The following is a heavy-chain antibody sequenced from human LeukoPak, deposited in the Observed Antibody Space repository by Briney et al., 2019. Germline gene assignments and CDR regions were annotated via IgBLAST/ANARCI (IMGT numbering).Heavy chain of an antibody. V-gene: IGHV3-48*04. D-gene: IGHD2-15*01. CDR2: ISSSSSTT. Sequence: PGGSLRLSCAASGFTFSSYSMNWVRQAPGKGLEWVSYISSSSSTTYYADSVKGRFTISRDNAKNSLYLQMNSLRAEDTAVYYCAREGCSGGSCYSGVNWFDPWGQGTLVTVSS. CDR3: AREGCSGGSCYSGVNWFDP. CDR1: GFTFSSYS. J-gene: IGHJ5*02.